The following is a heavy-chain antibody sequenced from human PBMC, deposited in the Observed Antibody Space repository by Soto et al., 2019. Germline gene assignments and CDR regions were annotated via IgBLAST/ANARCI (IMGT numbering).Heavy chain of an antibody. CDR2: IIPIFGTP. J-gene: IGHJ4*02. Sequence: QVQLVQSGAEVKKPGSSVKVSCKASGVTFSRQDMRWVRQAPGQGLEWMGGIIPIFGTPQYAEKFQDRVTITADESTSTATMELISLTSEDTAVYYCATNEGRDGYSFDYWGQGTLVTVSS. CDR1: GVTFSRQD. CDR3: ATNEGRDGYSFDY. D-gene: IGHD5-12*01. V-gene: IGHV1-69*01.